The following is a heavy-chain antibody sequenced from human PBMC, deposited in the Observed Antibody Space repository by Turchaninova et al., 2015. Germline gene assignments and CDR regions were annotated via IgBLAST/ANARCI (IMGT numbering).Heavy chain of an antibody. CDR3: AKDLYSSYSDYKIDDS. Sequence: VQSGGGVVQPGGSLRLSCAASGFTFSSYGMHWVRQAPGKGLEWVAVIIFDGRATYYADSVKGRFTISRDNSKNTLFLQMSSLRAEDTAVYYCAKDLYSSYSDYKIDDSWGQGALVIVSS. CDR1: GFTFSSYG. CDR2: IIFDGRAT. J-gene: IGHJ4*02. V-gene: IGHV3-30*18. D-gene: IGHD6-6*01.